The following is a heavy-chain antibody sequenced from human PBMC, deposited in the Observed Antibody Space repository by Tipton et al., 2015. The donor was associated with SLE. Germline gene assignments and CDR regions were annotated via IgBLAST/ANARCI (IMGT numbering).Heavy chain of an antibody. J-gene: IGHJ3*02. V-gene: IGHV3-21*01. CDR3: ARESNPGYYCDSSGYYPNEFDI. CDR2: ISSSSSYI. CDR1: GFTFSSYS. D-gene: IGHD3-22*01. Sequence: SLRLSCAASGFTFSSYSMNWDRQAPGEGLEWVSSISSSSSYIYYADSVKGRFTISRDNAKNSLYLQMNSLKAEDTAVYYCARESNPGYYCDSSGYYPNEFDIWGQGTMVTVSS.